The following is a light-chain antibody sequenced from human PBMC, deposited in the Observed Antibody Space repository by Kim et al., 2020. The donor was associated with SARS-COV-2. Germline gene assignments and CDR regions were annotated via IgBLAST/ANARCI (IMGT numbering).Light chain of an antibody. CDR2: DNN. Sequence: GQKFATSCSGSSATIGINVVNWYQQLPGTAPKLLMFDNNQRPSGVPDRFSGSKSGTSASLAISGLQSEDEADYYCATWDDSLHGVVFGGGTQLTVL. CDR3: ATWDDSLHGVV. CDR1: SATIGINV. J-gene: IGLJ2*01. V-gene: IGLV1-44*01.